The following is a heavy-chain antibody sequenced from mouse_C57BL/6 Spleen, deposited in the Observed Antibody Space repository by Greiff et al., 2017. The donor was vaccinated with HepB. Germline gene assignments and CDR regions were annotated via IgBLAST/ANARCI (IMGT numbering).Heavy chain of an antibody. V-gene: IGHV5-4*01. CDR1: GFTFSSYA. J-gene: IGHJ4*01. Sequence: EVKLMESGGGLVKPGGSLKLSCAASGFTFSSYAMSWVRQTPEKRLGWVATISDGGSYTYSPDNVKGRFTISRDNAKNNLYLQMSHLKSEDTAMYYCAREDYGGYYYAMDFWGQGTSVTVSS. CDR3: AREDYGGYYYAMDF. CDR2: ISDGGSYT. D-gene: IGHD1-1*02.